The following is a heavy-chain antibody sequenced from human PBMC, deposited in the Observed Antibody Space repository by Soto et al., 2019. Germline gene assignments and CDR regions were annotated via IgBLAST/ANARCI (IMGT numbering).Heavy chain of an antibody. CDR1: GFTFSSYS. D-gene: IGHD4-17*01. CDR3: TTDGVTGLYYYYYGMDV. CDR2: ISGSGGST. V-gene: IGHV3-23*01. J-gene: IGHJ6*02. Sequence: GGSLRLSCAASGFTFSSYSMNRVRQAPGKGLEWVSAISGSGGSTYYADSVKGRFTISRDNSKNTLYLQMNSLKTEDTAVYYCTTDGVTGLYYYYYGMDVWGQGTTVTVSS.